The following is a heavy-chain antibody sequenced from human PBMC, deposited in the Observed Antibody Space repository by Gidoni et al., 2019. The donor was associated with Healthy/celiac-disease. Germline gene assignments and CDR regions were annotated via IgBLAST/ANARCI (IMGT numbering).Heavy chain of an antibody. CDR2: ISGSGGSK. J-gene: IGHJ4*02. CDR1: GFTFSGYA. V-gene: IGHV3-23*01. D-gene: IGHD6-13*01. CDR3: AKDDAPIIAAAGYFDY. Sequence: EVQLLESGGGLVQPGGSLRLSCAASGFTFSGYAMSWVRQAPGKGLEWVSAISGSGGSKYDADSVKGRFTISRDNSKNTLYLQMNSLRAEDTAVYYCAKDDAPIIAAAGYFDYWGQGTLVTVSS.